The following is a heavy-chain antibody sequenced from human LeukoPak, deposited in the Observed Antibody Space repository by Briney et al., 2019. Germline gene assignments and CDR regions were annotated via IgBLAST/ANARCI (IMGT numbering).Heavy chain of an antibody. D-gene: IGHD6-13*01. J-gene: IGHJ4*02. CDR1: GFTFSSYA. V-gene: IGHV3-30-3*01. CDR3: AREGITAAADY. Sequence: GGSLRLSCAASGFTFSSYAMHWVRQAPGKGLEWVAVISYDGSNKYYADSVKGRFTISRDNSKNTLYLQMNNLRAEDTAVYYCAREGITAAADYWGQGTLVTVSS. CDR2: ISYDGSNK.